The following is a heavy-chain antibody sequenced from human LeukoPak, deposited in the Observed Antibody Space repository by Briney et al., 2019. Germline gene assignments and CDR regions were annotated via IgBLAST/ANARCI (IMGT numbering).Heavy chain of an antibody. D-gene: IGHD2-15*01. CDR2: IKSDGSST. CDR3: TRDQIYCSGGYCYFDY. CDR1: GFTFRSYW. V-gene: IGHV3-74*01. Sequence: GVSLRLSCAASGFTFRSYWMHWVRQAPGKGLVWVSRIKSDGSSTSYADSVRGRFTISRDNAKNTLYLQMNSLRAEDTAVYYCTRDQIYCSGGYCYFDYWGQGTLVTVSS. J-gene: IGHJ4*02.